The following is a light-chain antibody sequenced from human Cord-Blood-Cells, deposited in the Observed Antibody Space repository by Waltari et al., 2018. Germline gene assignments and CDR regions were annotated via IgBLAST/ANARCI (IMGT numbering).Light chain of an antibody. CDR2: EVS. CDR1: SSDVGGYNY. CDR3: CSYAGSYTLV. V-gene: IGLV2-11*01. Sequence: QSALTQPRSVSGSPGQSVTLSCTGTSSDVGGYNYVSGYQQHPGKAPKLMIYEVSKRPSGVPDRFSGSKSGNTASLTISGLQAEDEADYYCCSYAGSYTLVFGGGTKLTVL. J-gene: IGLJ3*02.